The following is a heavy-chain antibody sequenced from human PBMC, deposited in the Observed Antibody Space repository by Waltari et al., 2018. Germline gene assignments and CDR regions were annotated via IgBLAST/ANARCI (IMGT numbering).Heavy chain of an antibody. V-gene: IGHV4-34*01. CDR3: ARGWNGRYSRTNDAFDI. CDR1: GGSFSGYY. CDR2: INNSGST. J-gene: IGHJ3*02. D-gene: IGHD6-13*01. Sequence: QVQLQQWGAGLLKPSETLSLTCAVYGGSFSGYYWSWIRPPPGKGLEWIGEINNSGSTNYNPSLKSRVTISVDTSKNQFSLKLSSVTAADTAVYYCARGWNGRYSRTNDAFDIWGQGTMVTVSS.